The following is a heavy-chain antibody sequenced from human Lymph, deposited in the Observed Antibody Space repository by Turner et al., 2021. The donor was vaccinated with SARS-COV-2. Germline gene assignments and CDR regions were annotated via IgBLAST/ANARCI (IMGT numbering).Heavy chain of an antibody. CDR1: GCTFSTYV. Sequence: QVQLVQSGAVVNKPGSSVKVSCKASGCTFSTYVISWVRQAPGQGLEWMGVFITIIGIANYAQKFQGRVTITADKYTSTAYMELSSLRSEDTAVYHCARRNRGNYDAFDIWGQGTMVTVSS. CDR2: FITIIGIA. CDR3: ARRNRGNYDAFDI. J-gene: IGHJ3*02. V-gene: IGHV1-69*10. D-gene: IGHD1-7*01.